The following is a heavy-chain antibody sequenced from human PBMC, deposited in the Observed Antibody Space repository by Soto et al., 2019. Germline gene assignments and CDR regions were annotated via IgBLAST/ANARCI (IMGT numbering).Heavy chain of an antibody. V-gene: IGHV3-48*04. CDR3: ARERPHYYDRLTGYHDVFDI. CDR2: ISSNRSKK. J-gene: IGHJ3*02. CDR1: GFTFSSYG. D-gene: IGHD3-9*01. Sequence: GGSLRLSCAASGFTFSSYGMNWVRQAPGKGLEWVAYISSNRSKKYYVDSVKGRFTISRDNAKNSLYLQMNSLRAEDTAVYYCARERPHYYDRLTGYHDVFDIWGQGTMVTVSS.